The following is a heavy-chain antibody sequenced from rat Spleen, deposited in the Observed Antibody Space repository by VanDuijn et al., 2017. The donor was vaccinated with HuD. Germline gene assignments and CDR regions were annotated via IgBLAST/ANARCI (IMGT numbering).Heavy chain of an antibody. D-gene: IGHD1-2*01. Sequence: EVQLVESGGGLVQPGRSLKLSCAASGFTFSDYNMAWVRQAPKKGLEWGATISYDGSSTYYRDSVKGRFTLSRDNAKSTLYLQMGSLRSEDTATYYCTTVRAAYFDYWGQGVMVTVSS. CDR2: ISYDGSST. J-gene: IGHJ2*01. CDR3: TTVRAAYFDY. CDR1: GFTFSDYN. V-gene: IGHV5S10*01.